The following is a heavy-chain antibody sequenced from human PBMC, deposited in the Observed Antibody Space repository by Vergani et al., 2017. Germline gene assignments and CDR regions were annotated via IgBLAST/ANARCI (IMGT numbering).Heavy chain of an antibody. J-gene: IGHJ4*02. V-gene: IGHV3-30-3*01. CDR1: GFTFSSYA. D-gene: IGHD1-26*01. CDR3: AKAGIDLYYYFDY. CDR2: ISYDGSNK. Sequence: QVQLVESGGGVVQPGRSLRLSCAASGFTFSSYAMHWVRQAPGKGLEWVAVISYDGSNKYYADSVKGRFTISRDNSKNTLYLQMNSLRAEDTAVYYCAKAGIDLYYYFDYWGQGTLVTVSS.